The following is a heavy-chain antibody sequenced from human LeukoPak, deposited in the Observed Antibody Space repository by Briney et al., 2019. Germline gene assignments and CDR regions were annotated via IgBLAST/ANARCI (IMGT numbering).Heavy chain of an antibody. V-gene: IGHV1-18*01. D-gene: IGHD4-17*01. Sequence: ASVRVSCKASGYXSASYGISWVRQAPGQGLEWMGWISAYNGNTNYAQNLQGRVTMTTDTSTSTAYMELRSLRSDDTAVYYCASLDYADLWGQGTLVTVSS. J-gene: IGHJ5*02. CDR2: ISAYNGNT. CDR1: GYXSASYG. CDR3: ASLDYADL.